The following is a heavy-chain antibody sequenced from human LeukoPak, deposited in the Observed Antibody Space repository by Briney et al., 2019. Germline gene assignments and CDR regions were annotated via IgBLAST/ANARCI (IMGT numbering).Heavy chain of an antibody. V-gene: IGHV1-69*13. J-gene: IGHJ4*02. CDR3: ARESGSYHGNDY. CDR1: GGTFSSYA. Sequence: ASVKVSCKASGGTFSSYAISWVRQAPGQGLEWMGGIIPIFGTANYAQKFQGRVTITADESTSTAYMELSSLRSDDTAVYYCARESGSYHGNDYWGQGTLVTVSS. CDR2: IIPIFGTA. D-gene: IGHD1-26*01.